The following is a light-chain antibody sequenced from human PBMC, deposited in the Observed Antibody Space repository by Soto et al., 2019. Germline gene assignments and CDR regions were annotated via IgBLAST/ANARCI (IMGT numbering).Light chain of an antibody. CDR2: GAS. V-gene: IGKV1-39*01. CDR3: QHSHSTPLT. J-gene: IGKJ4*01. CDR1: LSLSNS. Sequence: DIQVIQSPSSLSASVGDRVTITCRAKLSLSNSLNWYQQKPGKAPKLLLSGASTLQSGVPSRFSGSGSGADFTLTISSLQTDDSATYYCQHSHSTPLTFGGGTKVEIK.